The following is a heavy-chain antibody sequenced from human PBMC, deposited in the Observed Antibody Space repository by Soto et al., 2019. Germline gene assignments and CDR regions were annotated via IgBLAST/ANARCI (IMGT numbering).Heavy chain of an antibody. Sequence: QVQLQESGPGLVKPSQTLSLTCTVSGGSISSGDYYWSWIRQPPGRGLEWIGYIYYSGSTYYNPSLKRRVTISVDTSKNQCALKLSSVTAADTAVYYCARVGYGESKYIDYWGQGTLVTVSS. CDR1: GGSISSGDYY. J-gene: IGHJ4*02. CDR3: ARVGYGESKYIDY. D-gene: IGHD4-17*01. V-gene: IGHV4-30-4*01. CDR2: IYYSGST.